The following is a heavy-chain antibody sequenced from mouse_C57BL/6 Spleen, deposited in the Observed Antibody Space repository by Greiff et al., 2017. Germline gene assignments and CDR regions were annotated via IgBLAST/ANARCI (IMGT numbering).Heavy chain of an antibody. Sequence: VQLQESGPELVKPGASVKISCKASGYAFSSSWMNWVKQRPGKGLEWIGRIYPGDGDTNYNGKFKGKATLTADKSSSTAYMQLCSLTSEYSAVYFCASLHYDGSSYYWYVDVWGTGTTVTVSS. CDR1: GYAFSSSW. CDR3: ASLHYDGSSYYWYVDV. CDR2: IYPGDGDT. V-gene: IGHV1-82*01. J-gene: IGHJ1*03. D-gene: IGHD1-1*01.